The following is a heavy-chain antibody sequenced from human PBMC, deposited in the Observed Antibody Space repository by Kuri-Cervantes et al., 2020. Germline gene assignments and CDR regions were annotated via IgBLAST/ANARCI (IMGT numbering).Heavy chain of an antibody. D-gene: IGHD2-2*03. V-gene: IGHV3-7*01. CDR3: ARVDFANDAFDI. Sequence: GGSLRLSCAASGFTFSHYWMSWVRQSPGKGLAWVGNIKQDGSDKYYVDSVKGRFTIARDNAKNSLHLQMNSLRAEDTAVYFCARVDFANDAFDIWGQGAMVTVSS. CDR1: GFTFSHYW. CDR2: IKQDGSDK. J-gene: IGHJ3*02.